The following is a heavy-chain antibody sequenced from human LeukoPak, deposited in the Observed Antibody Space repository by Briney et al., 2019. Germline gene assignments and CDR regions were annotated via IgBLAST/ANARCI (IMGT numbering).Heavy chain of an antibody. V-gene: IGHV4-38-2*02. CDR2: IYHSGST. J-gene: IGHJ4*02. D-gene: IGHD1-26*01. Sequence: SETLSLTCTVSGYSISSGYYWGWIRQPPGKGLEWIGSIYHSGSTYYNPSLKSRVTISVDTSKNQFSLKLSSVTAADTAAYYCAREGVGATVFDYWGQGTLVTVSS. CDR3: AREGVGATVFDY. CDR1: GYSISSGYY.